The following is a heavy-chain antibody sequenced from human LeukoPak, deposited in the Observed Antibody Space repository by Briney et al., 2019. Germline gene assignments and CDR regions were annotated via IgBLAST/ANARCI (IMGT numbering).Heavy chain of an antibody. CDR3: ARDGSYYGSGSLGAFDI. CDR2: IQYDGSNT. D-gene: IGHD3-10*01. V-gene: IGHV3-30*02. J-gene: IGHJ3*02. CDR1: GFSLSSYG. Sequence: GGSLRLSCAASGFSLSSYGMHWVRQAPGKGLQWVAFIQYDGSNTYYTDSVKGRFTISRDNAKNSLYLQMNSLRAEDTAVYYCARDGSYYGSGSLGAFDIWGQGTMVTVSS.